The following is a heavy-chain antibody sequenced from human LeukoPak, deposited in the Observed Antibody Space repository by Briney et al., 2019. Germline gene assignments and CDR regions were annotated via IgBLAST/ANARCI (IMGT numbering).Heavy chain of an antibody. CDR3: ARRHVEYSSSSDPYYFDY. V-gene: IGHV4-59*01. CDR1: GGSISSYY. CDR2: LDYSGST. D-gene: IGHD6-6*01. Sequence: SGTLSLTCTVSGGSISSYYGTWIRQPPGKGLEWIGYLDYSGSTNYNPSLKSRVTISVDTSKNQFSLKVSSVTAADTAVYYCARRHVEYSSSSDPYYFDYWGQGTLVTVSS. J-gene: IGHJ4*02.